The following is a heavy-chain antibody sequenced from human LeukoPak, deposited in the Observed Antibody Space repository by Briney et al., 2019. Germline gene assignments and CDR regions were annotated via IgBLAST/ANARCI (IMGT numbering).Heavy chain of an antibody. V-gene: IGHV1-2*02. CDR3: ARRTSGGGLRDGYYYTLYFDY. Sequence: GASVKVSCKASGYTFTGYYMHWVRQAPGQGLEWMGWINPNSGGTNYAQKFQGRVTMTRDTSISTAYMELSRLRSDDTAVYYCARRTSGGGLRDGYYYTLYFDYWGQGTLVTVSS. CDR1: GYTFTGYY. D-gene: IGHD3-22*01. CDR2: INPNSGGT. J-gene: IGHJ4*02.